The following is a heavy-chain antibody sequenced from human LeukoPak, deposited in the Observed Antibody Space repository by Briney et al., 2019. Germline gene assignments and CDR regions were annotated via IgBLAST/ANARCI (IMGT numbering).Heavy chain of an antibody. CDR3: ARDEALQGSFDY. V-gene: IGHV4-34*01. CDR2: INHSGST. Sequence: SETLSLTCAVYGGSFSGYYWSWIRQPPGKGLEWIGEINHSGSTNYNPSLKSRVTISVDTSKNQFSLKLSSVTAADTAVYYCARDEALQGSFDYWGQGTLVTVSS. CDR1: GGSFSGYY. D-gene: IGHD3-10*01. J-gene: IGHJ4*02.